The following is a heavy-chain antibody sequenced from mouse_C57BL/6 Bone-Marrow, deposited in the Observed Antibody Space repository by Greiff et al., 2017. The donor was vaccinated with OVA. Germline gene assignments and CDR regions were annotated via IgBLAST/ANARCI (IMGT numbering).Heavy chain of an antibody. CDR1: GYTFTDYE. Sequence: VQLVESGAELVRPGASVTLSCKASGYTFTDYEMHWVKQTPVHGLEWIGAIDPENGGTAYNQKFKGKAILTADKSSSTAYMELRSLTSEDSAVYYCTRSYSNYGDFDYWGQGTTLTVSS. CDR2: IDPENGGT. CDR3: TRSYSNYGDFDY. D-gene: IGHD2-5*01. V-gene: IGHV1-15*01. J-gene: IGHJ2*01.